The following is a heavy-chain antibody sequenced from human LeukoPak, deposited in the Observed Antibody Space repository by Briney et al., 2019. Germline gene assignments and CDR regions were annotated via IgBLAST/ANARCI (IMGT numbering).Heavy chain of an antibody. D-gene: IGHD2-2*01. V-gene: IGHV5-51*01. J-gene: IGHJ3*02. CDR3: ARLVPAAATRRADAFDI. Sequence: GESLKISCKGSGYSFTSYWIGWVRQMPGKGLEWMGIIYPGDSDTRYSPSFQGQVTISADKSISTAYLQWSSLKASDTAMYDCARLVPAAATRRADAFDIWGQGTMVTVSS. CDR2: IYPGDSDT. CDR1: GYSFTSYW.